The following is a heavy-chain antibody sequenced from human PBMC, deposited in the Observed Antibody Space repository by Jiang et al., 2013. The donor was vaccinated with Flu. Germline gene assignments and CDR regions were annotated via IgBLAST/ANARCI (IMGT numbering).Heavy chain of an antibody. CDR1: GFIFTNAG. J-gene: IGHJ4*02. CDR2: IKSKTEGGTT. V-gene: IGHV3-15*07. CDR3: TTVFLTGYYKGY. D-gene: IGHD3-9*01. Sequence: VQLLESGGGLVKPGGSLRLSCAASGFIFTNAGMNWVRQAPGKGLEWVGRIKSKTEGGTTDYAAPVKGRFTISRDDSKNTLYLQMNSLKIEDTAVYYCTTVFLTGYYKGYWGQGTLVTVSS.